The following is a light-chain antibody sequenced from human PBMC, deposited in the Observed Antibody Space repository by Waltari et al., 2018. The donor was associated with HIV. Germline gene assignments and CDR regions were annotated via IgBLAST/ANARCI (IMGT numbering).Light chain of an antibody. J-gene: IGKJ1*01. Sequence: DIQMTQSPSSLSASLGDRVTITCRASQSISSFLNWYQQKPGKAPKPVIYAATSLQSGVPSRFSGSASGTDFTLTISNLQPEDFATYYCQQTYSTSWTFGQGTKVEIK. V-gene: IGKV1-39*01. CDR1: QSISSF. CDR3: QQTYSTSWT. CDR2: AAT.